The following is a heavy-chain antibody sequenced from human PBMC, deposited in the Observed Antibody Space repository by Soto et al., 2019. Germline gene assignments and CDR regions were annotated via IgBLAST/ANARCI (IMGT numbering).Heavy chain of an antibody. V-gene: IGHV3-73*02. J-gene: IGHJ1*01. CDR3: TGGYCTGGTCYSGYFQH. CDR1: GFTFSGST. CDR2: IRSKANDYAT. D-gene: IGHD2-15*01. Sequence: EVQLVQSGGGLVQPGGSLKLSCAASGFTFSGSTVHGVRQASGEGLQWVGRIRSKANDYATTYIASVKGRFTISRDDSRNTAYLQMSDLKTEDTAVYYCTGGYCTGGTCYSGYFQHWGQGALVTVFS.